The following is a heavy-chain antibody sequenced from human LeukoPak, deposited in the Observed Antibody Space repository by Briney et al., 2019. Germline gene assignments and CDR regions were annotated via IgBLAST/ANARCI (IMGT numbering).Heavy chain of an antibody. CDR2: IHTSGST. CDR1: GGSISSYY. Sequence: SETLSLTCTVSGGSISSYYWSWIRQPAGKGLEWIGRIHTSGSTNYSSSLKSRVTMSVDTSKNQFSLKLSSVTAADTAVYYCARPTSKLGSFDYWGQGTLVTVSS. D-gene: IGHD2/OR15-2a*01. V-gene: IGHV4-4*07. J-gene: IGHJ4*02. CDR3: ARPTSKLGSFDY.